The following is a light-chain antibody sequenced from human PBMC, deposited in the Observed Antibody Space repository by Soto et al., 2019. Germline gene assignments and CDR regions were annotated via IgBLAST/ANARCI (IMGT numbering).Light chain of an antibody. J-gene: IGKJ4*01. Sequence: VQMTQSPSSLSASVGDRVTITCRASQSSSSYFNWYQQKPGKAPELLIYAASSWQSGVPSRFSGSGSGTAFILTISSLQPEDFATYYCQQSYSTPRTFGGGTKVEIK. CDR2: AAS. CDR1: QSSSSY. V-gene: IGKV1-39*01. CDR3: QQSYSTPRT.